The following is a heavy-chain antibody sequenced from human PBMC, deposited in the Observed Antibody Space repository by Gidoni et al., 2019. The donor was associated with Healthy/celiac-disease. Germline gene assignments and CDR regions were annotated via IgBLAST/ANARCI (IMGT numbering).Heavy chain of an antibody. D-gene: IGHD3-22*01. CDR3: AREGEDYYDSSGYYHVD. V-gene: IGHV3-66*01. J-gene: IGHJ4*02. CDR1: GFTVSSNY. CDR2: IYSGGST. Sequence: EVQLVESGGGLVQPGGSLRLSCAASGFTVSSNYMSWVRQAPGKGLEWVSVIYSGGSTYYADSVKGRFTISRDNSKNTLYLQMNSLRAEDTAVYYCAREGEDYYDSSGYYHVDWGQGTLVTVSS.